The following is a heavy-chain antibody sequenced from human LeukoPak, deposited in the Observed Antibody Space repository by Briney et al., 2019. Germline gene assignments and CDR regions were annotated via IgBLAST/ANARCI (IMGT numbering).Heavy chain of an antibody. Sequence: GGSLRLSCAASGFTFSSYWMSWVRQAPGKGLEWVANIKQDGSEKYYVDSVKGRFTIYRDNAKNSLYLQMNSLRAEDTAVYYCASRLVVVPAAGSFDYWGQGTLVTVSS. CDR2: IKQDGSEK. D-gene: IGHD2-2*01. V-gene: IGHV3-7*01. CDR1: GFTFSSYW. CDR3: ASRLVVVPAAGSFDY. J-gene: IGHJ4*02.